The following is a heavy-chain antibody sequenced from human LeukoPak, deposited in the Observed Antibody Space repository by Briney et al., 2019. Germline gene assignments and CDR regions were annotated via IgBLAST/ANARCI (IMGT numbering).Heavy chain of an antibody. V-gene: IGHV3-30*18. Sequence: GGSLRLSCAASGFTFSSYGMHWVRQAPGKGLECVAVISYDGSNKYYADSVKGRFTISRDNSKNTLYLQMNSLRAEDTAVYYCAKDADSSSSTTRGYFQHWGQGTLVTVSS. CDR1: GFTFSSYG. CDR2: ISYDGSNK. J-gene: IGHJ1*01. D-gene: IGHD6-13*01. CDR3: AKDADSSSSTTRGYFQH.